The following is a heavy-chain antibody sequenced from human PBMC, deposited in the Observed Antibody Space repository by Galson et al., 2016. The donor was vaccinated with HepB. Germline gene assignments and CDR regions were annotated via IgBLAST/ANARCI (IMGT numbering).Heavy chain of an antibody. CDR1: AFTFSDYY. CDR2: ISSTGYTK. CDR3: ARGRRNSYFFAL. J-gene: IGHJ4*02. D-gene: IGHD5-24*01. Sequence: SLRLSCAGSAFTFSDYYFVWIRQAPGKGLEWISYISSTGYTKFYSDSVRDRFTISRDNATTSLFLQMNSLRADDPALYYCARGRRNSYFFALWGQGTLVTVSS. V-gene: IGHV3-11*01.